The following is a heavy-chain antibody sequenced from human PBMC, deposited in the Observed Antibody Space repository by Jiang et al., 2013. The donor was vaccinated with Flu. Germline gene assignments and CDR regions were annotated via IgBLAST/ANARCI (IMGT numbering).Heavy chain of an antibody. Sequence: GPGLVKPSETLSLTCTVSGGSISSYYWNWIRQPPGKGLEWIGYISHSGSTNYNPSLKSRVTISVDMSKSQFSLKLSSVTAADTAVYYCARGGYFDYWGQGTLVTVSS. V-gene: IGHV4-59*01. J-gene: IGHJ4*02. CDR1: GGSISSYY. CDR3: ARGGYFDY. CDR2: ISHSGST.